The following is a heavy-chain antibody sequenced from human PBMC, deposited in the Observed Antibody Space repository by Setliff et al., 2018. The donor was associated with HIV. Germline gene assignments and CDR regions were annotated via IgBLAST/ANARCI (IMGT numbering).Heavy chain of an antibody. V-gene: IGHV4-39*07. CDR3: ARGRVFCDGDSCYHFDY. J-gene: IGHJ4*02. CDR1: GGSISASNHY. CDR2: IFYSGSA. Sequence: PSETLSLTCTVSGGSISASNHYWGWIRQPPGKGLEYIGGIFYSGSAYYNPSLKSRVTISVDRSKNQFYLTLSSVTAADTAVYYCARGRVFCDGDSCYHFDYWGQGVLVTVSS. D-gene: IGHD2-21*02.